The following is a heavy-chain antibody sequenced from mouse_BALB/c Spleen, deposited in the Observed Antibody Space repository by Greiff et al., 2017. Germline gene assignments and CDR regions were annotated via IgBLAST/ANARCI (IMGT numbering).Heavy chain of an antibody. V-gene: IGHV5-4*02. CDR3: ARRAYYRYDYAMDY. J-gene: IGHJ4*01. Sequence: DVQLVESGGGLVKHGGSLKLSCAASGFTFSDYYMYWVRQTPEKRLEWVATISDGGSYTYYPDSVKGRFTISRDNAKNNLYLQMSSLKSEDTAMYYCARRAYYRYDYAMDYWGQGTSVTVSS. D-gene: IGHD2-14*01. CDR1: GFTFSDYY. CDR2: ISDGGSYT.